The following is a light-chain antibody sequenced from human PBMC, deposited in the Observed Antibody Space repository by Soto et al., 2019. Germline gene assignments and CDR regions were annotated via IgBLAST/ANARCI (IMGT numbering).Light chain of an antibody. CDR1: QSVSTN. CDR3: QQYHNLPVT. J-gene: IGKJ3*01. V-gene: IGKV3-15*01. Sequence: EIVMTQSPATLSVSPGARATLSCRASQSVSTNLAWYQQRPGQPPRVLIYGASTRATGIPARFSGSGYGTEFSLTISSLQSEDFVVYYCQQYHNLPVTFVPGTKVDFK. CDR2: GAS.